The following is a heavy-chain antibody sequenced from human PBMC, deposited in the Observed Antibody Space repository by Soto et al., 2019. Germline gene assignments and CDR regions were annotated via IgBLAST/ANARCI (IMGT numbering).Heavy chain of an antibody. V-gene: IGHV3-21*01. J-gene: IGHJ4*02. Sequence: GGSLRLSCAASGFTFSSYSMNWVRQAPGKGLEWVSSISSSSSYIYYADSVKGRFTISRDNAKNSLYLQMNSLRAEDTAVYYCARGGLYYDSSGYHYWGQGTLVTVSS. CDR3: ARGGLYYDSSGYHY. CDR1: GFTFSSYS. CDR2: ISSSSSYI. D-gene: IGHD3-22*01.